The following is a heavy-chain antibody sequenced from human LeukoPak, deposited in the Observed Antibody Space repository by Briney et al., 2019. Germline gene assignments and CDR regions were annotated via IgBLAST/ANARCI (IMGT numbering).Heavy chain of an antibody. Sequence: ASVKVSCKAPGYTFTEYYIHWVRQAPGQGLEWMGWINPKSGDTTYAQKFQGRVTMTRDTSISTAYMELSSLRSDDTAVYYCARDWLLRYSEGGFDYWGQGTLVTVSS. CDR2: INPKSGDT. D-gene: IGHD3-9*01. J-gene: IGHJ4*02. CDR3: ARDWLLRYSEGGFDY. CDR1: GYTFTEYY. V-gene: IGHV1-2*02.